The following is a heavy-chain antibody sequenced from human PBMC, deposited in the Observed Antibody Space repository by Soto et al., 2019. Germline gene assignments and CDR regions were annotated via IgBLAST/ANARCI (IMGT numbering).Heavy chain of an antibody. D-gene: IGHD3-3*01. CDR3: ARGVTIFGVVSIDY. Sequence: QVQLQESGPGLVKPSQTLSLTCTVSGGSISSGDYYWSWIRQPPGKGLEWIGYIYYSGSTYYNPSIKSRATIAVDTSKNQFSLKLSSVTAADTAVYYCARGVTIFGVVSIDYWGQGTLVTVSS. V-gene: IGHV4-30-4*01. CDR1: GGSISSGDYY. J-gene: IGHJ4*02. CDR2: IYYSGST.